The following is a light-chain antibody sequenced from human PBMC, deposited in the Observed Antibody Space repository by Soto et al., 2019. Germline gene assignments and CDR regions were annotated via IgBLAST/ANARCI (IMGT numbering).Light chain of an antibody. V-gene: IGKV3-11*01. CDR3: QQRRHLPS. CDR2: DAS. CDR1: QSIMFS. J-gene: IGKJ5*01. Sequence: IMLTTVPACQSVTPEERATLSCRGGQSIMFSLAWYQHNPGQARILLIYDASYRATGIPARFSGRGSETDFTLTNSSLEPGDFAGYKCQQRRHLPSFGRGTRLEIK.